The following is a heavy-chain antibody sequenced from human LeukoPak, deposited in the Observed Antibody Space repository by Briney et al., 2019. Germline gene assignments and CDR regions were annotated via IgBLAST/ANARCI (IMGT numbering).Heavy chain of an antibody. V-gene: IGHV3-23*01. CDR2: ISGSGDST. Sequence: GGSLRLSCAASGFISSSYAMSWVRQAPGKGLEWVSAISGSGDSTYYADSVRGRFTISRDNSKNTLYLQMNSLRAEDTAVYYCARDLTYYYDSSGPSNAFDIWGQGTMVTVSS. D-gene: IGHD3-22*01. J-gene: IGHJ3*02. CDR1: GFISSSYA. CDR3: ARDLTYYYDSSGPSNAFDI.